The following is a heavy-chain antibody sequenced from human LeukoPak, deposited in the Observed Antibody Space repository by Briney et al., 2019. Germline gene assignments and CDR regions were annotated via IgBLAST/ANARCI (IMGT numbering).Heavy chain of an antibody. J-gene: IGHJ4*02. V-gene: IGHV3-7*01. CDR1: GFTFNNEW. CDR2: IKQDGSKK. D-gene: IGHD5-18*01. CDR3: ARDWPPPVEGYHDY. Sequence: GGSLRLSCAASGFTFNNEWMTWVRQAPGKGLEWVANIKQDGSKKNYVGSVQGRFTISRDNAKNSLYLQMNSLRAEDTAVYYCARDWPPPVEGYHDYWGQGTLVTVSS.